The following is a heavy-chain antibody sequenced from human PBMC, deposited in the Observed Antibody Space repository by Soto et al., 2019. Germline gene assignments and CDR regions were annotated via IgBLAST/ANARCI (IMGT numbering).Heavy chain of an antibody. J-gene: IGHJ5*02. V-gene: IGHV4-31*03. CDR3: ARWGGFCPHGLCAAPFDP. CDR1: GGSIRSAGHY. CDR2: INHSGTT. D-gene: IGHD2-8*01. Sequence: SETLSLTCTVSGGSIRSAGHYWSWIRQHPGKGLEWIGYINHSGTTFYNPSLKSRLTISVDTSENQFSLRLTSVTAADTAVYFCARWGGFCPHGLCAAPFDPWGQGTLVTVSS.